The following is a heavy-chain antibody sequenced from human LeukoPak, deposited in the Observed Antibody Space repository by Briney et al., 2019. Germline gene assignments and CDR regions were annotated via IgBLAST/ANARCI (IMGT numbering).Heavy chain of an antibody. Sequence: GGSLRLSCAASGFTFSTYTMYWVRHPPGKRLEWVSIIGSSGGGIHYADSVKGRFTISRDNSKNALYLQMNSLRVEDTAVYYCAIDPNWGTHSWGQGVLVTASS. D-gene: IGHD7-27*01. CDR2: IGSSGGGI. V-gene: IGHV3-23*01. J-gene: IGHJ4*02. CDR3: AIDPNWGTHS. CDR1: GFTFSTYT.